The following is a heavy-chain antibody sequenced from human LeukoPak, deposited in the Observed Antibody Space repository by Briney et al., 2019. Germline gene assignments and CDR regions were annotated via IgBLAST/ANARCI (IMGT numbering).Heavy chain of an antibody. D-gene: IGHD2-2*01. J-gene: IGHJ3*02. CDR1: GFTFSDYY. Sequence: GGSLRLSCVASGFTFSDYYMTWIRQAPGKGLEWVSYINYSGDIIYYADSVKGRFTISRDNAKNSLSLQMNSLRAEDTAVYYCAREGHCSTTSCALDAIEIWGQGTLVAVSS. V-gene: IGHV3-11*04. CDR2: INYSGDII. CDR3: AREGHCSTTSCALDAIEI.